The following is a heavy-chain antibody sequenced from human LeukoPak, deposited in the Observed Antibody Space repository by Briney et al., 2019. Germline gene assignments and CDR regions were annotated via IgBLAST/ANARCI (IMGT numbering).Heavy chain of an antibody. CDR3: ARSFIDYGAMPWALDI. CDR2: INPNRGGT. CDR1: GYTFTGYY. J-gene: IGHJ3*02. V-gene: IGHV1-2*02. Sequence: ASAKVSCKASGYTFTGYYMHWVRQAPGQGLEWMGWINPNRGGTNHAQKFQGRVTMTRDTSISTAYMELSRLTSDDTAAYFCARSFIDYGAMPWALDIWGQGTMVTVSS. D-gene: IGHD4-17*01.